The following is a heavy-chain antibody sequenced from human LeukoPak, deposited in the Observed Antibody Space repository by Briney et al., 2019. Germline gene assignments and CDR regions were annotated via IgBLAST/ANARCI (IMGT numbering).Heavy chain of an antibody. V-gene: IGHV1-69*05. CDR3: AREPGRGIAARPEDY. Sequence: PVKVSCKASGGTFSSYAISWVRQAPGQGLEWMGRIIPIFGTANYAQKFQGRVTITTDESTSTAYMELSSLRSEDTAVYYYAREPGRGIAARPEDYWGQGTLVTVSS. D-gene: IGHD6-6*01. J-gene: IGHJ4*02. CDR1: GGTFSSYA. CDR2: IIPIFGTA.